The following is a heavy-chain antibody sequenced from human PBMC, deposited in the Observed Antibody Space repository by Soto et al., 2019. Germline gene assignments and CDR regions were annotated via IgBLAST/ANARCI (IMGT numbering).Heavy chain of an antibody. J-gene: IGHJ6*01. CDR2: ISYDGSNK. Sequence: QVQLVESGGGVVQPGRSLRLSCAASGFTFSSYGMHWVRQAPGKGLEWVAVISYDGSNKYYADSVKGRFTISRDNSKNTLYLQMNSLRAEDTAVYYCAKDLRDYVWGSYPSRMDVW. V-gene: IGHV3-30*18. CDR1: GFTFSSYG. D-gene: IGHD3-16*01. CDR3: AKDLRDYVWGSYPSRMDV.